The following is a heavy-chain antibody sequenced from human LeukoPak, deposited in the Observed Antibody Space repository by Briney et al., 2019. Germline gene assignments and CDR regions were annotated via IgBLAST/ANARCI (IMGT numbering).Heavy chain of an antibody. CDR1: GFTFSSYA. V-gene: IGHV3-23*01. Sequence: GGSLRLSCAASGFTFSSYAMSWVRQAPGKGLEWVSAISGSGGSTYYADSVKGRFTISRDDSKNTLYLQMNSLRAEDTAVYYCAKDGYGSSPYYYYGMDVWGQGTTVTVSS. CDR3: AKDGYGSSPYYYYGMDV. CDR2: ISGSGGST. J-gene: IGHJ6*02. D-gene: IGHD6-13*01.